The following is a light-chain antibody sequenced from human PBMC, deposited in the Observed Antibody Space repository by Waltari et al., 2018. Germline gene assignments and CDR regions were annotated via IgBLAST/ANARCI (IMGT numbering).Light chain of an antibody. CDR2: WAS. CDR3: QQYYSTPYT. V-gene: IGKV4-1*01. Sequence: DIVMTQSPDSLAVSLGERATINCKSSQSVLYSSNNKNYLAWYQQKPGQPPKLLIYWASTRESGVPDRFSGSGSGTDFTLTISSQQAEDVAVYYCQQYYSTPYTFGQGTKLEIK. J-gene: IGKJ2*01. CDR1: QSVLYSSNNKNY.